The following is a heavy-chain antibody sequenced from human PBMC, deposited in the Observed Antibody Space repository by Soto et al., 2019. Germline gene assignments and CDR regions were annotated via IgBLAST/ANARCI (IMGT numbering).Heavy chain of an antibody. D-gene: IGHD2-2*01. Sequence: PGGSLRLSCAASGFPFSIYAMHLVRQSPGKGLEWVAVISYDGSNKYYAASVKGRFTIARDNSKNTLYLQMNSMRAEDTVAYYCARDSGARLVPAADLHKYYYYGMDVGAQGTTVTDXS. V-gene: IGHV3-30-3*01. CDR3: ARDSGARLVPAADLHKYYYYGMDV. J-gene: IGHJ6*02. CDR1: GFPFSIYA. CDR2: ISYDGSNK.